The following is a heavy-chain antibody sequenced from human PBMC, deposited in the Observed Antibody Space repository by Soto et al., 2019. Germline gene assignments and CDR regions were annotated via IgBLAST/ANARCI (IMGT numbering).Heavy chain of an antibody. CDR2: INPNSGGT. Sequence: ASVKVSCKASGYTFTGYYMHWVRQAPGQGLEWMGWINPNSGGTNYAQKFQGWVTMTRDTSISTAYMELSRLRSDDTAVYYCARDLNGSPPRHGDYYYGMDVWGQGTTVTVSS. D-gene: IGHD1-26*01. J-gene: IGHJ6*02. CDR3: ARDLNGSPPRHGDYYYGMDV. CDR1: GYTFTGYY. V-gene: IGHV1-2*04.